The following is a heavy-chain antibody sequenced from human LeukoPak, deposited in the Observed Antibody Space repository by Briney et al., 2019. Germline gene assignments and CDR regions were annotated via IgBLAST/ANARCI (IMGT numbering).Heavy chain of an antibody. CDR3: ARDGLRYYYGSGSYYNLGY. Sequence: ASVEVSCKASGYTFTSYDINWVRQATGQGLEWMGWMNPNSGNTGYAQKFQGRVTMTRNTSISTAYMELSSLRSEDTAVYYCARDGLRYYYGSGSYYNLGYWGQGTLVTVSS. CDR2: MNPNSGNT. J-gene: IGHJ4*02. D-gene: IGHD3-10*01. CDR1: GYTFTSYD. V-gene: IGHV1-8*01.